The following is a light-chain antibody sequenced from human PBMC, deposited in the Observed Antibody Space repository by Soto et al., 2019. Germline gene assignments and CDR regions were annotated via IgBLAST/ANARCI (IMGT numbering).Light chain of an antibody. Sequence: QSALTQPASVSGSPGQSITISCTGTSSDVGGYNYVSWYQQHPGKAPKLMIYDVSNRPSGVSNRFSGSKSGNTASLPISGLPDEDADDYYWRYYRGSRTYVFGGGTKLTVL. CDR3: RYYRGSRTYV. V-gene: IGLV2-14*01. J-gene: IGLJ2*01. CDR1: SSDVGGYNY. CDR2: DVS.